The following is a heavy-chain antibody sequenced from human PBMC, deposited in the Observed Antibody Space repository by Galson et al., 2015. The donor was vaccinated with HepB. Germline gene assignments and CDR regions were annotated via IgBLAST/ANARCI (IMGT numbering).Heavy chain of an antibody. D-gene: IGHD3-9*01. Sequence: SVKVSCKASGFIFTSYGFNWVRQAPGQGLEWIGWVSAHNGETDFAQKVQGRLSLRTDSSTNTAYMELRSLRSADTAVYYCARDVDWALDYWGQGTLVTVSS. CDR2: VSAHNGET. CDR1: GFIFTSYG. CDR3: ARDVDWALDY. V-gene: IGHV1-18*04. J-gene: IGHJ4*02.